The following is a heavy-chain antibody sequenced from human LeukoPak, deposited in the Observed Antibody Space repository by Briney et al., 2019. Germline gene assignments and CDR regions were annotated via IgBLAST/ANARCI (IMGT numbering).Heavy chain of an antibody. D-gene: IGHD3-10*01. CDR3: ARNYYGSGSSPSFES. V-gene: IGHV5-51*01. J-gene: IGHJ4*02. Sequence: GESLKISCKGSGYSFTNYWIGWVRQMPGKGLEWMGIIYPGDSDTRYSPSFQGQVTISADKSISTAYLQWSSLKASDTAMYYCARNYYGSGSSPSFESWGQGTLVTVSS. CDR2: IYPGDSDT. CDR1: GYSFTNYW.